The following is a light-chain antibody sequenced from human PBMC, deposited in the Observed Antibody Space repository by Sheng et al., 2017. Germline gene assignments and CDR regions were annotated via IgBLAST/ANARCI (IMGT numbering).Light chain of an antibody. Sequence: EVVLTQSPGTLSLSPGERATLSCRATHSVSSNYLAWYQQKPGQAPRLLIYGASSRATGIPDRFSGGGSGTDFTLTISRLEPEDFAVYYCQQYDDPLSFGPGTKVDMK. CDR2: GAS. V-gene: IGKV3-20*01. CDR1: HSVSSNY. CDR3: QQYDDPLS. J-gene: IGKJ3*01.